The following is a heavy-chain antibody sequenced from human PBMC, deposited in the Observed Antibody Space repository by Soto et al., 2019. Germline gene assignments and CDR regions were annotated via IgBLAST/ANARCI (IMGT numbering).Heavy chain of an antibody. V-gene: IGHV1-69*10. D-gene: IGHD6-19*01. Sequence: ASVKVSCKASGGTLSRYAISWGRQAPGQGLEWMGGIIPILGIANYAQKFQGRVTITADKSTSTAYMELSSLRSEDTAVYYCARVSRSGHYYFDYWGQGTLVTVSS. J-gene: IGHJ4*02. CDR3: ARVSRSGHYYFDY. CDR2: IIPILGIA. CDR1: GGTLSRYA.